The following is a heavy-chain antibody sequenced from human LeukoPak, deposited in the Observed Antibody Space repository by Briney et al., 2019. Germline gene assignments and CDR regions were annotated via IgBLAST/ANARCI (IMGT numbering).Heavy chain of an antibody. D-gene: IGHD3-3*01. CDR2: ISAYNGNT. Sequence: ASVKVSCKASGYTFTSYGISWVRQAPGQGLEWMGWISAYNGNTNYAQKLQGRVTMTTDTSTSTAYMELRSLRSDDTAVYYCARSDGFLEWLSSDLPDYWGQGTLVTVSS. J-gene: IGHJ4*02. CDR3: ARSDGFLEWLSSDLPDY. V-gene: IGHV1-18*01. CDR1: GYTFTSYG.